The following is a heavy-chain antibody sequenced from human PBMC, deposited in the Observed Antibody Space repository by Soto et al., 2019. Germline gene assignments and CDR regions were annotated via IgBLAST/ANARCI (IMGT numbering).Heavy chain of an antibody. CDR3: ATDGPSNSGNLYAFDI. CDR2: VTPYKADT. D-gene: IGHD5-12*01. CDR1: GYTLTNYG. V-gene: IGHV1-18*04. J-gene: IGHJ3*02. Sequence: QAQLVQSGAEVKKSGASVRVSCKASGYTLTNYGVTWVRQAPGQGLEWLGRVTPYKADTNSAQNLQGRVTMATDTSTNTADLELRSLRSDDTAVYFCATDGPSNSGNLYAFDICGQGTMVTVSA.